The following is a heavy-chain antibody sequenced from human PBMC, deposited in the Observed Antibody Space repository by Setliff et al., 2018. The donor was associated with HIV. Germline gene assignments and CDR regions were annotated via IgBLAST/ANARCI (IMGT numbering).Heavy chain of an antibody. J-gene: IGHJ4*02. CDR2: VTHSGST. CDR1: GGSLSGFY. CDR3: ARGRKKTLAVSGTRYFDF. D-gene: IGHD6-19*01. Sequence: PSETLSLTCAVYGGSLSGFYWTFIRQSPGKGLEWIGEVTHSGSTTYDPSLKSRITISVDTSKNQFSLKLTSATAADMGVYYCARGRKKTLAVSGTRYFDFWGQGTLVTVSS. V-gene: IGHV4-34*01.